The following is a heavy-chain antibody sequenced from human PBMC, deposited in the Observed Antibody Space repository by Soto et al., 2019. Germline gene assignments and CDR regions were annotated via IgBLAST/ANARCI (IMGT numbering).Heavy chain of an antibody. J-gene: IGHJ4*02. CDR2: ISGSGGST. D-gene: IGHD3-10*01. Sequence: GGSLRLSCAASGFTFSSYAMSWVRQAPGKGLEWVSAISGSGGSTYYADSVKGRFTISRDNSKNTLYLQMNSLRAEDTAVYYCAKEISITMVRGAPRTEYFDHWDQGTLVTVSS. CDR1: GFTFSSYA. V-gene: IGHV3-23*01. CDR3: AKEISITMVRGAPRTEYFDH.